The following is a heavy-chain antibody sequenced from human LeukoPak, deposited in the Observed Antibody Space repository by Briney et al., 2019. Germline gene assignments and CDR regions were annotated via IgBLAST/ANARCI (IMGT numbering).Heavy chain of an antibody. J-gene: IGHJ4*02. D-gene: IGHD3-22*01. CDR1: GFTFSSYS. CDR2: ISSSSSYI. CDR3: ARGGRYYDSSGYYSTLDDFDY. V-gene: IGHV3-21*01. Sequence: GGSLRLSCAASGFTFSSYSMNWVRQAPGKGLEWVSSISSSSSYIYYADSVKGRFTISRDNAKNSLYLQMNSLRAEDTAVYYCARGGRYYDSSGYYSTLDDFDYWGQGTLVTVSS.